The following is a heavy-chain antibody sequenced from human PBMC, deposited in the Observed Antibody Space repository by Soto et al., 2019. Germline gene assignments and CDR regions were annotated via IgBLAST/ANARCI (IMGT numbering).Heavy chain of an antibody. D-gene: IGHD4-17*01. CDR3: ATTVNTVDY. Sequence: GGSLRLSCAASGFSFSGYGMNWVRQAPGKGLEWISYISSSGSLIYYADSLKGRFTISRDNAKNSLYLQMNSLRAEDTAVYYCATTVNTVDYWGQGTLVTVS. CDR2: ISSSGSLI. V-gene: IGHV3-48*03. J-gene: IGHJ4*02. CDR1: GFSFSGYG.